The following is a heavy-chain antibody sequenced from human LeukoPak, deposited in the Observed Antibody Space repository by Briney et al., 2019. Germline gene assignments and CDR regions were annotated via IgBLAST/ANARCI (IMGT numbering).Heavy chain of an antibody. J-gene: IGHJ4*02. CDR1: GGSISSTNW. D-gene: IGHD5-12*01. Sequence: SETLSLTCAVSGGSISSTNWWSWVRQPPGKGLEWIGEIYHSGSTNYNTSLKSRVTISVDKPKNQFSLKLSSVTAADTAVYYCATRRGYGEIDYWGQGTLVTVSS. CDR3: ATRRGYGEIDY. V-gene: IGHV4-4*02. CDR2: IYHSGST.